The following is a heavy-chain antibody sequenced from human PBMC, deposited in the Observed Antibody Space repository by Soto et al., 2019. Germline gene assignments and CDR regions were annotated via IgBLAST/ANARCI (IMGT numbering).Heavy chain of an antibody. J-gene: IGHJ4*02. V-gene: IGHV3-33*03. CDR2: IWYDGNKK. D-gene: IGHD3-22*01. CDR1: GFTFSSYG. Sequence: GGSLRLSCAASGFTFSSYGMHWVRQAPGKGLEWVAVIWYDGNKKYYGDSVRGRFTISRDNSKNTLYLEMNSLRDEDTAVYYCVVDTSGLIDYWGQGTLVTVSS. CDR3: VVDTSGLIDY.